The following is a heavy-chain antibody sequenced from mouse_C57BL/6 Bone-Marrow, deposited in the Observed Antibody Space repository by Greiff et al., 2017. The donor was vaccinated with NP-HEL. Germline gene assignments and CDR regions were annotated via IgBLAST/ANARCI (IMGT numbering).Heavy chain of an antibody. J-gene: IGHJ1*03. CDR1: GFTFSSYA. D-gene: IGHD1-1*02. CDR2: ISDGGSYT. V-gene: IGHV5-4*01. CDR3: ARDGNWYFDF. Sequence: EVKLVESGGGLVKPGGSLKLSCAASGFTFSSYAMSWVRQTPEKRLEWVATISDGGSYTYYPDNVKGRFTISRDNAKNNLYLQMSHLKSEDTAMSYCARDGNWYFDFWGTGTTVTVSS.